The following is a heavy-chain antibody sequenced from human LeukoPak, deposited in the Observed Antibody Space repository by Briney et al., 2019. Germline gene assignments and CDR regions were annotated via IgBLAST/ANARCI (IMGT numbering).Heavy chain of an antibody. J-gene: IGHJ6*03. CDR3: AKSLESTDYYYHMDV. D-gene: IGHD2-2*01. CDR1: GFTVSSHY. V-gene: IGHV3-23*01. CDR2: ISRSGGST. Sequence: GGSLRLSCAASGFTVSSHYMSWVRQAPGKGLEWVSGISRSGGSTYYADSVKGRFSISRDNSKNTLYLQMNSLRAEDTAVYFCAKSLESTDYYYHMDVWGKGTTVTISS.